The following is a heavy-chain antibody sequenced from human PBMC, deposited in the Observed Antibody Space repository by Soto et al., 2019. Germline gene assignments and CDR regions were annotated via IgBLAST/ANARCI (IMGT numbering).Heavy chain of an antibody. D-gene: IGHD2-8*01. CDR1: GFTFSSYG. V-gene: IGHV3-30*18. J-gene: IGHJ4*02. Sequence: QVQLVESGGGVVHPGRSLRLSCAASGFTFSSYGMHWVRQAPGKGLEWVAVISYDGSNKYYSDSVKGRFTISRDNSKNTLFLHMNRLRAEDTAIYYCAKDSMRCTIGVCPLGSYLDYWGQGTLVTVSP. CDR2: ISYDGSNK. CDR3: AKDSMRCTIGVCPLGSYLDY.